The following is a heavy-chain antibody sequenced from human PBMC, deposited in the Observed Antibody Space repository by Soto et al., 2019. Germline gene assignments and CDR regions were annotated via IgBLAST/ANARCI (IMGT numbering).Heavy chain of an antibody. V-gene: IGHV3-23*01. D-gene: IGHD3-22*01. CDR2: ISGSGGST. Sequence: EVQLLESGGGLVQPGGSLRLSCAASGFTFSSYAMSWVRQAPGKGLEWVSTISGSGGSTYYADSVKGRFTISRDNSKNTLYLQMNSLRAEDTVVYYCAKARAAYYDWFAPWGQGNLVTVSS. CDR1: GFTFSSYA. CDR3: AKARAAYYDWFAP. J-gene: IGHJ5*02.